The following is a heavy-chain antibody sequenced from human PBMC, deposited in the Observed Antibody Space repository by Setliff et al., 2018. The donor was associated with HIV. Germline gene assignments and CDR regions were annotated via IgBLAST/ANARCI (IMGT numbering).Heavy chain of an antibody. V-gene: IGHV3-66*02. CDR2: IYSDGST. CDR1: GFTVSGSY. J-gene: IGHJ4*02. CDR3: AKPRLYNSALEN. Sequence: SLKISCAASGFTVSGSYMSWVRQAPGKGLEWVSTIYSDGSTYHADSVKGRFTLSRDNSKNTLYLQMNSLTPEDTAVYYCAKPRLYNSALENWGQGTLVTVSS. D-gene: IGHD1-1*01.